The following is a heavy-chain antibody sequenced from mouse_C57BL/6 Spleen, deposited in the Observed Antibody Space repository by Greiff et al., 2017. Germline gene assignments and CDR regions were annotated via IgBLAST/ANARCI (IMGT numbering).Heavy chain of an antibody. CDR2: ISYDGSN. Sequence: EVQLQESGPGLVKPSQSLSLTCSVTGYSITSGYYWNWIRQFPGNKLEWMGYISYDGSNNYNPSLKNRISITRDTSKNQFFLKLNSVTTEDTATYYCAREGYGYGFAYWGQGTLVTVSA. CDR3: AREGYGYGFAY. D-gene: IGHD2-2*01. CDR1: GYSITSGYY. J-gene: IGHJ3*01. V-gene: IGHV3-6*01.